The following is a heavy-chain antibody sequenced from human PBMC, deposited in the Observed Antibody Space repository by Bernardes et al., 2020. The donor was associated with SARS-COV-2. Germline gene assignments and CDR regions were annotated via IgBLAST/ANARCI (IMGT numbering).Heavy chain of an antibody. J-gene: IGHJ6*02. CDR3: TRGNSGYDLGDYYYYGMDV. Sequence: GGSLRLSCAASGFTFSGSAMHWVRQASGKGLEWVGRIRSKANSYATAYAASVKGRFTISRDDSKNTAYLQMNSLKTEDTAVYYCTRGNSGYDLGDYYYYGMDVWGQGTTVTVSS. V-gene: IGHV3-73*01. D-gene: IGHD5-12*01. CDR1: GFTFSGSA. CDR2: IRSKANSYAT.